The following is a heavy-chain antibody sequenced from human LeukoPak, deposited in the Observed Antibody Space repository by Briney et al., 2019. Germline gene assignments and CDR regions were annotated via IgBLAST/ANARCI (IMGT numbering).Heavy chain of an antibody. J-gene: IGHJ4*02. CDR3: ARAPAQYSSSLTGDY. D-gene: IGHD6-6*01. CDR1: GFTFSSYA. V-gene: IGHV3-30-3*01. Sequence: PGGSLRLSCAASGFTFSSYAMHWVRQAPGMGLEWVAVISYDGSNKYYADSVKGRFTISRDNSKNTLYLQMNSLRAEDTAVYYCARAPAQYSSSLTGDYWGQGTLVTVSS. CDR2: ISYDGSNK.